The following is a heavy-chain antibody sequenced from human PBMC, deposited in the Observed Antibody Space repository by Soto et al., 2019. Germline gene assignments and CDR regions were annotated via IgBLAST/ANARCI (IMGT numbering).Heavy chain of an antibody. V-gene: IGHV3-21*01. J-gene: IGHJ4*02. Sequence: GGSLRLSCAASGFTFSSYSMTWVRQAPGKGLEWASSISTSSSYIYYADSVKARFTMSRDNAKNSLYLQMNSLRAEDTAMYYCAREEYKRSRYAGDDYWGQGTLVTVSS. CDR3: AREEYKRSRYAGDDY. CDR1: GFTFSSYS. CDR2: ISTSSSYI. D-gene: IGHD6-13*01.